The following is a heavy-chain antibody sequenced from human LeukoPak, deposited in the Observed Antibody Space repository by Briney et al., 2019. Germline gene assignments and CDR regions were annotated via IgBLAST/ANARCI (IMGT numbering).Heavy chain of an antibody. J-gene: IGHJ4*02. D-gene: IGHD4-11*01. CDR2: ISDSGYST. V-gene: IGHV3-23*01. Sequence: GGSLRLSCAASGFTFSSSAMSWVRRAPGKGLEWVSAISDSGYSTYYADSVKGRFTISRDNPGNTLYLQINSLRAEDTAVYYCAKDRLQFFDFWGQGTLVTVSS. CDR3: AKDRLQFFDF. CDR1: GFTFSSSA.